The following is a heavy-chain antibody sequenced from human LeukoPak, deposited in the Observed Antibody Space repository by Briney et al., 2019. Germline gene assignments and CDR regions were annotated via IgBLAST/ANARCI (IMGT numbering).Heavy chain of an antibody. D-gene: IGHD2-15*01. CDR2: ISYSGNT. CDR1: GDSISSYY. J-gene: IGHJ4*02. CDR3: ATRSTGVAATFDC. Sequence: PSETLSLTCTVSGDSISSYYWSWIRQPPGKGLEWIGYISYSGNTNYNPSLKSRVTISVDTSKNQFSLKLSSVTAADTAVYYCATRSTGVAATFDCWGQGALVTVSS. V-gene: IGHV4-59*01.